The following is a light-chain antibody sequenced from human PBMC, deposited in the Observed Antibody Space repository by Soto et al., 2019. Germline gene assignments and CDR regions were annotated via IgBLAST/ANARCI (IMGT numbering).Light chain of an antibody. CDR3: QQYNNWPFS. V-gene: IGKV3-15*01. J-gene: IGKJ5*01. CDR2: DVS. Sequence: EVVMTQSPATLSVSPGERVTLSCRASQSVRSNLAWYQQKPGQSPRLLIYDVSIRATGVPARFSATGSETDFTLTISGLQSEDSAVYFCQQYNNWPFSFGQGTQREIK. CDR1: QSVRSN.